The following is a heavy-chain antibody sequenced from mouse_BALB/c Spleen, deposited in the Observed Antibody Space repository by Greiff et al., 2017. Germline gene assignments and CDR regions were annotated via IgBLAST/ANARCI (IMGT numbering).Heavy chain of an antibody. V-gene: IGHV5-12-2*01. D-gene: IGHD2-1*01. CDR3: ARWGGDYYGNFDY. CDR2: ISNGGGST. Sequence: EVQLLESGGGLVQPGGSLKLSCAASGFTFSSYTMSWVRQTPEKRLEWVAYISNGGGSTYYPDTVKGRFTISRDNAKNTLYLQMSSLKTEDTAMSYCARWGGDYYGNFDYWGQGTTLTVSS. CDR1: GFTFSSYT. J-gene: IGHJ2*01.